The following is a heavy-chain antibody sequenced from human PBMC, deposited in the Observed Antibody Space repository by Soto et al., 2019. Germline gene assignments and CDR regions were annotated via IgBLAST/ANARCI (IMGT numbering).Heavy chain of an antibody. J-gene: IGHJ4*02. V-gene: IGHV3-30*18. CDR1: GFTFSSYG. D-gene: IGHD6-19*01. Sequence: QVQLVESGGGVVQPGRSLRLSCAASGFTFSSYGMHWVRQAPGKGLEWVAVISYDGSNKYYADSVKGRFTISRDNSKNTLYLQMNSLRAEDTGVYYWAKGGYSSGWYSAWGQGTLVTVSS. CDR2: ISYDGSNK. CDR3: AKGGYSSGWYSA.